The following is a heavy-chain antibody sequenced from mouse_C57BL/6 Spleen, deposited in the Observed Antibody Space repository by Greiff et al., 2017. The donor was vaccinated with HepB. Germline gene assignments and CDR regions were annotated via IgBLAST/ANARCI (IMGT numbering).Heavy chain of an antibody. D-gene: IGHD1-1*01. V-gene: IGHV1-72*01. Sequence: QVQLQQPGAELVKPGASVKLSCKASGYTFTSYWMHWVKQRPGRGLEWIGRIDPNSGGTKYNEKFKSKATLTVDKHSSTAYMQLSSLTSEDSAVYYCAREDYGSSYELDYWGQGTTLTVSS. J-gene: IGHJ2*01. CDR2: IDPNSGGT. CDR1: GYTFTSYW. CDR3: AREDYGSSYELDY.